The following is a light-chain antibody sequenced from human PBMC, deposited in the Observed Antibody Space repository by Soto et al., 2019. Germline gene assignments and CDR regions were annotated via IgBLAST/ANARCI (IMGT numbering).Light chain of an antibody. CDR3: QEFASN. J-gene: IGKJ4*01. CDR2: GAS. CDR1: QSVSSY. Sequence: VLTQSPATVSLSPGERATLSCRASQSVSSYLAWYQHKPGQAPRLLIYGASNRATGIPDRFSGSGSGTDFILTINRLEPEDFAVYYCQEFASNFGGGTKVDIK. V-gene: IGKV3-11*01.